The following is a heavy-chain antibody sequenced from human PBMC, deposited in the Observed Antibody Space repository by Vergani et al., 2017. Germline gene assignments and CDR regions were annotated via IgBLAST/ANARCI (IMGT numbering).Heavy chain of an antibody. CDR2: IYPSDSDT. CDR3: ARRGGCSGGSCDSFNGEDWFDP. CDR1: GYRFTSYW. V-gene: IGHV5-51*03. J-gene: IGHJ5*02. Sequence: EVPLVQSGAEVKKPGESQKISCKGSGYRFTSYWIGWVPEKPGKGLEWMGIIYPSDSDTRYSPSFQGQVTIPADKSISTAYLQWSSLRASDTAMYYCARRGGCSGGSCDSFNGEDWFDPWGQGTLVTVSS. D-gene: IGHD2-15*01.